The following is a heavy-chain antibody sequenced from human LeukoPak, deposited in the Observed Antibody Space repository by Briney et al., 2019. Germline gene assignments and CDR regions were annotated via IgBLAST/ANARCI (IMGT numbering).Heavy chain of an antibody. V-gene: IGHV4-59*01. Sequence: SETLSLTCTVSGGSISGYYWSWIRQPPGKGLEWIGYIYYSGSTNYNPSLKSRVTISVDTSKNQFSLKLSSVTAADTAAYYCARDQDDAFDIWGQGTMVTVSS. CDR1: GGSISGYY. CDR2: IYYSGST. J-gene: IGHJ3*02. CDR3: ARDQDDAFDI.